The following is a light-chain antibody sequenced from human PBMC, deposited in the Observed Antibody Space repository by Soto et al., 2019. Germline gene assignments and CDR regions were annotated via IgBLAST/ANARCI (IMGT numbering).Light chain of an antibody. Sequence: DIQMTQSPSSLSASVGDRVTITCQASQDISNYFNWYQQKPGKAPKLLIYDASNLETGGPSRFSGSGSGTDFTFTISRLQPEDIATYYCQQYDNLMLTFGGGTKVEIK. CDR2: DAS. CDR1: QDISNY. J-gene: IGKJ4*01. V-gene: IGKV1-33*01. CDR3: QQYDNLMLT.